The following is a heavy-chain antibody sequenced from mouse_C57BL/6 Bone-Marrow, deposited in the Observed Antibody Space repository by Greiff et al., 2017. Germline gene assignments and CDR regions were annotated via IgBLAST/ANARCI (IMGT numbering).Heavy chain of an antibody. CDR3: ARGYYGSSYYAMDY. CDR1: GYTFTSYG. Sequence: VQGVESGAELARPGASVKLSCKASGYTFTSYGISWVKQRTGQGLEWIGEIYPRSGNTYYNEKFKGKATLTADKSSSTAYMELRSLTSEDSAVYFCARGYYGSSYYAMDYWGQGTSVTVSS. CDR2: IYPRSGNT. D-gene: IGHD1-1*01. V-gene: IGHV1-81*01. J-gene: IGHJ4*01.